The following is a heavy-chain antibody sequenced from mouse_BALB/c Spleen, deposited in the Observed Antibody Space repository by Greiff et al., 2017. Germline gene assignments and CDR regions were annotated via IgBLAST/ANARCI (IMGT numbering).Heavy chain of an antibody. V-gene: IGHV1-9*01. CDR3: ARRCYYGSSYWYFDV. CDR1: GYTFSSYW. D-gene: IGHD1-1*01. CDR2: ILPGSGST. J-gene: IGHJ1*01. Sequence: VQLQQSGAELMKPGASVKISCKATGYTFSSYWIEWVKQRPGHGLEWIGEILPGSGSTNYNEKFKGKATFTADTSSNTAYMQLSSLTSEDSAVYYCARRCYYGSSYWYFDVWGAGTTVTVSS.